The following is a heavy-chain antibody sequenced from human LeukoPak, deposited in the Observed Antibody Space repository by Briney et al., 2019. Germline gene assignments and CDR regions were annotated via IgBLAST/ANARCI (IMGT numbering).Heavy chain of an antibody. J-gene: IGHJ6*03. CDR1: GFTFNNYW. Sequence: PGGSLRLSCVASGFTFNNYWMSWVRQAPGKGLEWVANINQDGSAKFYVDSVKGRFTISRDNAKTSLYLQMNSLRVDDTAVYYCARRGDYLYYHMDVWGKGTTVTVSS. V-gene: IGHV3-7*01. CDR2: INQDGSAK. CDR3: ARRGDYLYYHMDV.